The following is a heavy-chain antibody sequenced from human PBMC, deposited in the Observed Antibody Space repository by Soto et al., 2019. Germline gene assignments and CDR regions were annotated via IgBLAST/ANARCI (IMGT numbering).Heavy chain of an antibody. V-gene: IGHV1-18*01. D-gene: IGHD1-26*01. CDR3: ARDAAIVGATNEYHFDY. CDR1: GYTFTSYG. J-gene: IGHJ4*02. CDR2: ISAYNGNT. Sequence: QVQLVQSGAEVKKPGASVKVSCKASGYTFTSYGISWVRQAPGQGLEWMGWISAYNGNTNYAQKLQGRHTMTTDTSTSTAYMELRSLKSDDTAVYYCARDAAIVGATNEYHFDYWGQGTLVTVSS.